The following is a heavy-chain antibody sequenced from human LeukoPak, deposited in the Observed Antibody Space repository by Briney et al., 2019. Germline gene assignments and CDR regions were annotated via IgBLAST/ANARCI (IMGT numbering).Heavy chain of an antibody. CDR1: GGSISSSSYY. Sequence: SETLSLTCTVSGGSISSSSYYWGWIRQPPGKGLEWIGSIYYSGSTYYNPSLKSRVTISVDTSKNQFSLNLKSVTAADTAVYYCASGAWATRLHSWAQGTLVIVSS. V-gene: IGHV4-39*01. J-gene: IGHJ4*02. CDR3: ASGAWATRLHS. CDR2: IYYSGST. D-gene: IGHD5-24*01.